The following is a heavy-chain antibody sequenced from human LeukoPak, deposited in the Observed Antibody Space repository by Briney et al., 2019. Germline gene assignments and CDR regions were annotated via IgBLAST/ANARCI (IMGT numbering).Heavy chain of an antibody. Sequence: GGSLRLSCAASGFSFRNAWMNWVRQAPGKGLEWVVRIKSNIDGGTTDYAAPVKGRFMISRDDLKNTLFLQMNSLKTEDTAVYYCTTGFPHYFDFWGQGTLVTVSS. V-gene: IGHV3-15*01. CDR3: TTGFPHYFDF. D-gene: IGHD2-21*01. CDR2: IKSNIDGGTT. J-gene: IGHJ4*02. CDR1: GFSFRNAW.